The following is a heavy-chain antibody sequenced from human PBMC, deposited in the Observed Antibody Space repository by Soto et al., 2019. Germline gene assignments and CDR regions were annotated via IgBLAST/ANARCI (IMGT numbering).Heavy chain of an antibody. Sequence: QVQLVQSGAEEKKPGASVKVSCKASGYTFTSYAMHWVRQAPGQRLEWMGWINAGNGNTKYSQKFQGRVTITRDTSASTAYMELSSLRSEDTAVYYCARKDVLLWFGEFGWFDPWGQGTLVNVSS. CDR1: GYTFTSYA. J-gene: IGHJ5*02. CDR2: INAGNGNT. CDR3: ARKDVLLWFGEFGWFDP. D-gene: IGHD3-10*01. V-gene: IGHV1-3*05.